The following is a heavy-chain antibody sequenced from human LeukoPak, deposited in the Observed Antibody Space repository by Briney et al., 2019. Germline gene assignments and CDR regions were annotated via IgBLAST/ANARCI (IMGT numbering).Heavy chain of an antibody. D-gene: IGHD5/OR15-5a*01. CDR3: ARVHPIYPLYYFDY. V-gene: IGHV4-59*01. Sequence: SETLSLTCTVSGGSISSYYWSWTRQPPGKGLEWIGYIYYSGSTNYNPSLKSRVTISVDTSKNQFPLKLSSVTAADTAVYYCARVHPIYPLYYFDYWGQGTLVTVSS. CDR1: GGSISSYY. J-gene: IGHJ4*02. CDR2: IYYSGST.